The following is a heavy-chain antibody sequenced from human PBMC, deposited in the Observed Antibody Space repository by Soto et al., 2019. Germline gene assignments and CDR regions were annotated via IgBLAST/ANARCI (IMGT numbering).Heavy chain of an antibody. CDR2: IYYSGGT. CDR1: GGSISSGGYY. V-gene: IGHV4-31*03. Sequence: SETLSLTCTVSGGSISSGGYYWGWIRQHPGKGLEWIGYIYYSGGTYYNPSLKSRVTISVDTSKNQFSLKLSSVTAADTAVYYCARESDSSGYIRRFDYWGQGTLVTVSS. CDR3: ARESDSSGYIRRFDY. D-gene: IGHD3-22*01. J-gene: IGHJ4*02.